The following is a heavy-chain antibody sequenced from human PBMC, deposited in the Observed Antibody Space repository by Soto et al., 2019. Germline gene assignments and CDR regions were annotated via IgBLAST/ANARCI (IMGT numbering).Heavy chain of an antibody. Sequence: ASVKVSCKASGGTFSSYTISWVRQAPGQGLEWMGRIIPILGIANYAQKFQGRVTITADKSTSTAYMELSSLRSEDTAVYYCASPKGYCSGGSCQYFQHWGQGTLVSVSS. J-gene: IGHJ1*01. V-gene: IGHV1-69*02. CDR1: GGTFSSYT. CDR3: ASPKGYCSGGSCQYFQH. CDR2: IIPILGIA. D-gene: IGHD2-15*01.